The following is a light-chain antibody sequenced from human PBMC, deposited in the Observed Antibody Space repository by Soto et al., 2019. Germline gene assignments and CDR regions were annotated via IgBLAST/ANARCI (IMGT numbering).Light chain of an antibody. CDR1: ISDVGTYNY. Sequence: QSALTQPASVSGSPGQSITISCTGIISDVGTYNYVSWYQQHPGKAPKLMIYDVTNRPSGVSNRFSGSKSGNTASLTISGLQAEDEANYYCSSHTSSDTLVFGGGTKLTVL. CDR2: DVT. J-gene: IGLJ3*02. CDR3: SSHTSSDTLV. V-gene: IGLV2-14*01.